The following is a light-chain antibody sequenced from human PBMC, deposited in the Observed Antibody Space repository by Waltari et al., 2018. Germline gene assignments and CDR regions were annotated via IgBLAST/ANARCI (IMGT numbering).Light chain of an antibody. Sequence: ETVLTQSPATLSLSPGERATLSCKASQNVDRYLAWYQQKPGQDNRLLIYDTSNRATGIPVRFSGSGSGTDFTLTIRSLETEDFAVYYCQKSKKWNTLNLGGGTKVEIK. CDR2: DTS. V-gene: IGKV3-11*01. CDR1: QNVDRY. CDR3: QKSKKWNTLN. J-gene: IGKJ4*01.